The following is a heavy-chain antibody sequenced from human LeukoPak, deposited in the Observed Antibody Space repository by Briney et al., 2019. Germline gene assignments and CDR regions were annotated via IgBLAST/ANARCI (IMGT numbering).Heavy chain of an antibody. CDR2: IWYDGSNK. V-gene: IGHV3-33*06. CDR1: GFTFSSYG. Sequence: GGSLRLSCAAPGFTFSSYGMHWVRQAPGKGLEWVAVIWYDGSNKYYADSVKGRFTISRDNSKNTLYLQMNSLRAEDTAVYYCAKEDYGDHTGYNWFDPWGQGTLVTVSS. J-gene: IGHJ5*02. CDR3: AKEDYGDHTGYNWFDP. D-gene: IGHD4-17*01.